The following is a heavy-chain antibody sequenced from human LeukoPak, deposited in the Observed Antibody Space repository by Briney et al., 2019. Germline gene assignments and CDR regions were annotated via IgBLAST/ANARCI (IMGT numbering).Heavy chain of an antibody. D-gene: IGHD3-16*01. CDR3: AKELSRLGYYGTLGY. V-gene: IGHV3-23*01. CDR2: ISGSGGNT. CDR1: RFTFSSYA. J-gene: IGHJ4*02. Sequence: GGSLRLSCAASRFTFSSYAMTWVRQAPGKGLEWVSAISGSGGNTYYADSVKGRFTISRDNSKNTLYLQMNSLRAEDTAVYYCAKELSRLGYYGTLGYWGQGTLVTVSS.